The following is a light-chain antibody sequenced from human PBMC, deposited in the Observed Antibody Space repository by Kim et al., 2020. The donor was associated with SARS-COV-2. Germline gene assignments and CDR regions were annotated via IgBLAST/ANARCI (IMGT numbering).Light chain of an antibody. CDR3: QQRNNWPLT. J-gene: IGKJ4*01. CDR2: GAS. V-gene: IGKV3D-15*01. CDR1: QSIKNN. Sequence: SPGERATLSCRASQSIKNNLVWYQQKPGQAPRLLIDGASSRATGIPARFSGSGSGTEFTLTISSLQPEDFAVYYCQQRNNWPLTFGGGTKVDIK.